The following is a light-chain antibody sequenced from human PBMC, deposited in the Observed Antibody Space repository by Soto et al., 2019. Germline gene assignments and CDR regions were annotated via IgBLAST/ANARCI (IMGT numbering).Light chain of an antibody. CDR2: LNTDGSH. J-gene: IGLJ2*01. Sequence: QLVLTQPPSASASLGASVRLTCTLSSGHSSHAIEWHQQLPEKAPRYLMRLNTDGSHTRGDGIPDRFSGSSSGAERYLSISSLQSEDEADYYCQTWGTGIPKVFGGGTKLTVL. CDR1: SGHSSHA. V-gene: IGLV4-69*01. CDR3: QTWGTGIPKV.